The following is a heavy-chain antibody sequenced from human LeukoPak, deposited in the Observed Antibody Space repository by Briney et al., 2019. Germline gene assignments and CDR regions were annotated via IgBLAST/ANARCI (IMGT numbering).Heavy chain of an antibody. V-gene: IGHV3-15*01. CDR2: IKSKTDGGTT. Sequence: GGSLRLSCAASGFTFRSYGIHWVRQAPGKGLEWVGRIKSKTDGGTTDYAAPVKGRFTISRDDSKNTLYLQMNSLKTEDTAVYYCTTDPEWLLVDYWGQGTLVTVSS. CDR3: TTDPEWLLVDY. D-gene: IGHD3-3*01. CDR1: GFTFRSYG. J-gene: IGHJ4*02.